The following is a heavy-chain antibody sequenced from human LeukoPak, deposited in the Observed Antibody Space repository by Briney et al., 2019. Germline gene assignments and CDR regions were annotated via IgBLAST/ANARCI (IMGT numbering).Heavy chain of an antibody. CDR3: ARGRRVVVKRPYYYYMDV. CDR1: GGSFSGYY. Sequence: SSETLSLTCAVYGGSFSGYYWSWIRQPPGKGLEWIGEINHSGSTNYNPSLKSRVTISVDTSKNQFSLKLSSVTAADTAVYYCARGRRVVVKRPYYYYMDVWGKGTTVTVSS. J-gene: IGHJ6*03. D-gene: IGHD3-22*01. CDR2: INHSGST. V-gene: IGHV4-34*01.